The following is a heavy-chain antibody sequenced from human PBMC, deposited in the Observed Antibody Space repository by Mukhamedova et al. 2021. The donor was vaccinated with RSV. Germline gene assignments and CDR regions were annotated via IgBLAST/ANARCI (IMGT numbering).Heavy chain of an antibody. CDR3: ARKFMLWFGELLGY. D-gene: IGHD3-10*01. J-gene: IGHJ4*02. V-gene: IGHV1-8*01. CDR2: GNT. Sequence: GNTGYAQKFQGRVTMTRNTSISTAYMELSSLRSEDTAVYYCARKFMLWFGELLGYWGQGTLVTVSS.